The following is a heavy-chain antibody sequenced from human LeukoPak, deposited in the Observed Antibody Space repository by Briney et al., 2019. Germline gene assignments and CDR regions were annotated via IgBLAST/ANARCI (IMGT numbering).Heavy chain of an antibody. D-gene: IGHD1-14*01. J-gene: IGHJ6*03. V-gene: IGHV4-34*01. Sequence: SETLSLTCAVSGGPFSGYYWTWIRQSPGKGLEWIGEIDHSGGTHNNPSLRSRVTISVDTSKSQFSLKLTSGTAADTGVYYCAKPGGFFLYYMDVWGKGTTVTVSS. CDR1: GGPFSGYY. CDR3: AKPGGFFLYYMDV. CDR2: IDHSGGT.